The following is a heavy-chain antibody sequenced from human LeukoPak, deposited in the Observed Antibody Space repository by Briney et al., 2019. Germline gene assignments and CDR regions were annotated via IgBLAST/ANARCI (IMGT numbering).Heavy chain of an antibody. CDR2: ISAYNGNT. J-gene: IGHJ3*02. CDR3: ARDTPWGYCSGGSCYRFDI. Sequence: ASVKVSCKASGYTFTSYGISWVRQAPGQGLEWMGWISAYNGNTNYAQKLQGRVTMTTDTSTSTAYMELRSLRSDDTAVYYCARDTPWGYCSGGSCYRFDIWGQGTMVTVSS. CDR1: GYTFTSYG. V-gene: IGHV1-18*01. D-gene: IGHD2-15*01.